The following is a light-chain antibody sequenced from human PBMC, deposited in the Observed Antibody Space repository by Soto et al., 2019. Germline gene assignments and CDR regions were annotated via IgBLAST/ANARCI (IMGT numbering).Light chain of an antibody. Sequence: PGEIATLYCRASQSVSRYLAWYQQKPGQAPRLLIYGASSRATGIPDRFSVSGSGTDFTLTISRLENEDFAVYYCQQYGSSKWTFGQGTKVDIK. V-gene: IGKV3-20*01. CDR2: GAS. CDR1: QSVSRY. CDR3: QQYGSSKWT. J-gene: IGKJ1*01.